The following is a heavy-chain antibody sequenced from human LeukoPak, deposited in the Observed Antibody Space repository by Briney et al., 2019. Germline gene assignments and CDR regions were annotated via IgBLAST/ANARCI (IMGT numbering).Heavy chain of an antibody. D-gene: IGHD2-8*02. V-gene: IGHV4-39*01. CDR2: IYYTGST. Sequence: SETLSLTCSVSGGSINSGTYYWGWIRQPPGKGLEWIGSIYYTGSTYYNPSLKSRVIISADTSKDQFSLKLSSVTAADTAVYYCASYQTYGWTADRGGFFDNWGHGALATVSS. CDR1: GGSINSGTYY. CDR3: ASYQTYGWTADRGGFFDN. J-gene: IGHJ4*01.